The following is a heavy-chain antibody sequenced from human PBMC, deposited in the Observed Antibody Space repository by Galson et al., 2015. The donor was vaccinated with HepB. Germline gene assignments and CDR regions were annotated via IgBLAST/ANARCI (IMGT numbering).Heavy chain of an antibody. V-gene: IGHV3-53*01. Sequence: SLRLSCAASGFTVSSNYMSWVRQAPGKGLEWVSLICTGGRTYYADSVKGRFTISRDNSKNTLYLQMNSLRAEDTAVYYCARGRGYNWNDVFQYYYYYGMDVWGQGTTITVSS. CDR1: GFTVSSNY. D-gene: IGHD1-20*01. CDR3: ARGRGYNWNDVFQYYYYYGMDV. CDR2: ICTGGRT. J-gene: IGHJ6*02.